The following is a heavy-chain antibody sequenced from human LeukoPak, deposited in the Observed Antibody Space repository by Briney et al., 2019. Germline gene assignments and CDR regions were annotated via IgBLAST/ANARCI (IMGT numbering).Heavy chain of an antibody. Sequence: PSETLSLTCAVYGGSFSGYYWSWIRQPPGKGLEWIGEINHSGSTNYNPSLKSRVTISVDTSKNQFFLKLSSVTAADTAVYYCARRKSGYYYVWAFDIWGQGTMVTVSS. J-gene: IGHJ3*02. D-gene: IGHD3-22*01. CDR1: GGSFSGYY. V-gene: IGHV4-34*01. CDR2: INHSGST. CDR3: ARRKSGYYYVWAFDI.